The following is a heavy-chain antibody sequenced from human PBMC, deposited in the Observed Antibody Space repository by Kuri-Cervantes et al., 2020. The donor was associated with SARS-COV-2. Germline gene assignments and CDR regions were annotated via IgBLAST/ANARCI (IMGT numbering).Heavy chain of an antibody. CDR1: GGSISSGDYY. CDR3: ARGDERRTTRTFDY. D-gene: IGHD1-1*01. CDR2: IYYSGST. Sequence: LRLSCTVSGGSISSGDYYWSWIRQPPGKGLEWIGYIYYSGSTYYNPSLKSRVTMSVDTSKNQFSLKLSSVTAADTAVYYCARGDERRTTRTFDYWGQGTLGTVSS. J-gene: IGHJ4*02. V-gene: IGHV4-30-4*08.